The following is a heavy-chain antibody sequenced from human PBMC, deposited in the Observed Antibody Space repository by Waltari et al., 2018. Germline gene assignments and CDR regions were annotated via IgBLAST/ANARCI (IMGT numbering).Heavy chain of an antibody. CDR2: IYSGGTT. CDR3: ARNQVETALGY. CDR1: GVTVSNNY. Sequence: EVQPVESGGGLIQPGWSLRLSCVASGVTVSNNYMTWLRQAPGKGLELVSLIYSGGTTYYADSVRGRFTISRDGSKNTVYLQMNSLRAEDTAVYFCARNQVETALGYWGQGTLVTVSS. D-gene: IGHD2-21*02. V-gene: IGHV3-53*01. J-gene: IGHJ4*02.